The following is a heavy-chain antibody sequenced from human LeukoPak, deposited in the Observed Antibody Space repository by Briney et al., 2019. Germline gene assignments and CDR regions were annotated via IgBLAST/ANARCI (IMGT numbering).Heavy chain of an antibody. Sequence: GGSLRLSCAASGFTFSSYWMSWVRQAPGRGLEWVANIKQDGSEKYYVDSVKGRFTISRDNAKNSLYLQMNSLRAEDTAVYYCARDSFDWSPHDAFDIWGQGTMVTVSS. CDR2: IKQDGSEK. CDR3: ARDSFDWSPHDAFDI. V-gene: IGHV3-7*01. J-gene: IGHJ3*02. CDR1: GFTFSSYW. D-gene: IGHD3-9*01.